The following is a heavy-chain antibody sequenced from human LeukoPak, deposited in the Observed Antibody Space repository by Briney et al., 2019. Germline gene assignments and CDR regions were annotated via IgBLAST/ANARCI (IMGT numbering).Heavy chain of an antibody. Sequence: GRSLRLSCAASGFTFSSYAMHWVRQAPGKGLEWVAVISYDGSNKYYADSVKGRFTISRDNSKNTLYLQMNSLRAEDTAVYYCARDNRGAAAGTGNFGYWGQGTLVTVSS. CDR2: ISYDGSNK. CDR3: ARDNRGAAAGTGNFGY. CDR1: GFTFSSYA. D-gene: IGHD6-13*01. J-gene: IGHJ4*02. V-gene: IGHV3-30-3*01.